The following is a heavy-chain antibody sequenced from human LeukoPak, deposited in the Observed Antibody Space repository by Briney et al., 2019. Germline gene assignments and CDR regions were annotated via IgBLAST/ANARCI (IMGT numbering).Heavy chain of an antibody. V-gene: IGHV3-48*03. J-gene: IGHJ5*01. CDR1: GFTFDAYE. D-gene: IGHD2/OR15-2a*01. CDR3: ARGVYGRFDS. Sequence: GGSLRLSCATSGFTFDAYEINWVRQAPGKGLEWVSYISGSGRTIYYADSVKGRFTISWDNAKNSVYLQMNRLRAEDTAVYYCARGVYGRFDSWGQGTLVTVSS. CDR2: ISGSGRTI.